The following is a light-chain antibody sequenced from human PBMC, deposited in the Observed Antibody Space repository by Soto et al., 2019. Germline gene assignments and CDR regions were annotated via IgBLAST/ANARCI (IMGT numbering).Light chain of an antibody. CDR1: SSDVSGYNY. V-gene: IGLV2-14*01. Sequence: QSALTQPASVSGSPGQSITISCTGTSSDVSGYNYVSWYQQHPGKAPKLMIYEVSNRPPGVSNRFSGSKSSNTASLTISGLQAEDEADYYCSSYTSSSTLCVFGSGTKVTVL. CDR2: EVS. CDR3: SSYTSSSTLCV. J-gene: IGLJ1*01.